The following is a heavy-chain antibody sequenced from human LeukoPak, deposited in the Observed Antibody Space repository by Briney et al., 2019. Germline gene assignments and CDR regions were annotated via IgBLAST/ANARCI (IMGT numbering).Heavy chain of an antibody. CDR3: ATFTIFGVVISP. V-gene: IGHV4-39*01. Sequence: KTSETLSLTCAVYGGSFSGYYWGWIRQPPGKGLEWIGSIYYSGSTYYNPSLKSRVTISVDTSKNQFSLKLSSVTAADTAVYYCATFTIFGVVISPWGQGTLVTVSS. CDR1: GGSFSGYY. J-gene: IGHJ5*02. D-gene: IGHD3-3*01. CDR2: IYYSGST.